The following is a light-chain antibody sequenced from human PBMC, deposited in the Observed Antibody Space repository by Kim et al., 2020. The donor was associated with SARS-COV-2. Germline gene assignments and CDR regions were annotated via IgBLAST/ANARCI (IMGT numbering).Light chain of an antibody. Sequence: ATINCKSSQNLLYSPNNKNYLAWYQQKPGQSPRLLSYWASTRESGVPDRCSGSGSGIDFTLTISSLQAEDVAVYYCQQYYTIPQTFGGGTKVDIK. CDR1: QNLLYSPNNKNY. CDR2: WAS. J-gene: IGKJ4*01. V-gene: IGKV4-1*01. CDR3: QQYYTIPQT.